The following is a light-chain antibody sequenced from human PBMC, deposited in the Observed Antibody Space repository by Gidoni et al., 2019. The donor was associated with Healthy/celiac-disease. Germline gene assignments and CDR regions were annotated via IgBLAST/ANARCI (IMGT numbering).Light chain of an antibody. CDR2: AAS. J-gene: IGKJ2*01. CDR1: QGIRSY. V-gene: IGKV1D-8*01. CDR3: QQYYSFPRT. Sequence: VIWMTQSPSLLSASTGDRVTISCRMSQGIRSYLAWYQQKPGKAPELLIYAASTFPSGVPSRFSGSGSGTDFTLTISCLQSEDFATYYCQQYYSFPRTFGQGTKLEIK.